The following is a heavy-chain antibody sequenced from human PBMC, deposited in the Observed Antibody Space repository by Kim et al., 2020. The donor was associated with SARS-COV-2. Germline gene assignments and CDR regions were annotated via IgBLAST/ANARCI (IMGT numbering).Heavy chain of an antibody. D-gene: IGHD6-19*01. Sequence: SETLSLTCAVYGGSFSGYYWSWIRQPPGKGLEWIGEINHSGSTNYNPSLKSRVTISVDTSKNQFSLKLSSVTAADTAVHYCARGEAVAAKEYYFDYWGQG. V-gene: IGHV4-34*01. CDR2: INHSGST. J-gene: IGHJ4*02. CDR3: ARGEAVAAKEYYFDY. CDR1: GGSFSGYY.